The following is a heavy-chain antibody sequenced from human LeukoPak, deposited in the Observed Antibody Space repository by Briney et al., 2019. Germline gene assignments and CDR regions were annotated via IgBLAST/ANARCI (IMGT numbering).Heavy chain of an antibody. J-gene: IGHJ3*02. CDR3: ARVESRDAFDI. CDR2: IYYSGST. Sequence: PSETLSLTCTVSGGSISSYYWSWIRQPPGKGLEWIGYIYYSGSTNYNPSLKSRVTISVDTSKNQFSLKLSSVTAADTAVYYCARVESRDAFDIWGQGTMVTVSS. D-gene: IGHD3-3*01. CDR1: GGSISSYY. V-gene: IGHV4-59*01.